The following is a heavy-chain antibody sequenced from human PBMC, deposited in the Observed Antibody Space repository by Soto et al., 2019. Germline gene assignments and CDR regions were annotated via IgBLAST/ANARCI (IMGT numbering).Heavy chain of an antibody. Sequence: PSETLSLTCIVSGDSIRGSYWSWIRQSPGKGLEWLGYVYYTGSTNYSPSLRSRVSISVDTSKNEFSLRLSSVTAADTAVYFCARSVAVPGAHIDYWGQGTQVTVSS. CDR3: ARSVAVPGAHIDY. V-gene: IGHV4-59*01. CDR1: GDSIRGSY. D-gene: IGHD6-19*01. CDR2: VYYTGST. J-gene: IGHJ4*02.